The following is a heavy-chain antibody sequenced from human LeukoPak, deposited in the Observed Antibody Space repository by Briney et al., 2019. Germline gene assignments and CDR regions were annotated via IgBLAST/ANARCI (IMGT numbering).Heavy chain of an antibody. CDR2: IYYSGST. CDR3: ARGSPGRFDILTGFDY. CDR1: GGSISSGGYY. V-gene: IGHV4-31*03. J-gene: IGHJ4*02. D-gene: IGHD3-9*01. Sequence: SQTLSPTCTVSGGSISSGGYYWSWIRQHPGKGLEWIGYIYYSGSTYYNPSLKSRVTISVDTSKNQFSLKLSSVAAADTAVYYCARGSPGRFDILTGFDYWGQGTLVTVSS.